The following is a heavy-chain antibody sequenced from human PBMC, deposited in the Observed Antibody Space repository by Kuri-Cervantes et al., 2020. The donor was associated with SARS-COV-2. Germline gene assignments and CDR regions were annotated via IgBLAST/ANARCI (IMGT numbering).Heavy chain of an antibody. V-gene: IGHV1-69*04. Sequence: GGSLRLSCKTSGGIFSTYGINWVRQAPGQGLEWMGRIIPILDVPIYAQKFQGRVTITADKSTSTAYMELSSLRSEDTAVYYCARGAVAGIEYYWGQGTLVTVSS. J-gene: IGHJ4*02. CDR3: ARGAVAGIEYY. D-gene: IGHD6-19*01. CDR2: IIPILDVP. CDR1: GGIFSTYG.